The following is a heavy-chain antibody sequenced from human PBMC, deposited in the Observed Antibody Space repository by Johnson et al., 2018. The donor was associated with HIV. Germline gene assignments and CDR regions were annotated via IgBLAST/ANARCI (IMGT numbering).Heavy chain of an antibody. CDR1: GFTVSSNY. Sequence: EKLVESGGGVVQPGRSLRLSCAASGFTVSSNYMSWVRQAPGKGLEWVSVIYSGGSTYYADSVKGRFTISRDNSKNTLYLQMNSLIVEDTAVYYCAKSTQASIFRESGPYGAFDIWGQGTMVTVSS. CDR3: AKSTQASIFRESGPYGAFDI. D-gene: IGHD3-3*02. J-gene: IGHJ3*02. CDR2: IYSGGST. V-gene: IGHV3-66*01.